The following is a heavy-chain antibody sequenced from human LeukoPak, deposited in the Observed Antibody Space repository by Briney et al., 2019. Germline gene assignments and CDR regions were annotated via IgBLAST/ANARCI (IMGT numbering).Heavy chain of an antibody. Sequence: SETLSLTCAVYGGSFSGYYWSWIRQPPGKGLEWIGAINHSGSTNYNPSLKSRVTISVDTSKNQFSLKLSSVTAADTAVYYCARGRQWLVQASYYYYYMDVWGKGTTVTVSS. J-gene: IGHJ6*03. V-gene: IGHV4-34*01. CDR2: INHSGST. D-gene: IGHD6-19*01. CDR1: GGSFSGYY. CDR3: ARGRQWLVQASYYYYYMDV.